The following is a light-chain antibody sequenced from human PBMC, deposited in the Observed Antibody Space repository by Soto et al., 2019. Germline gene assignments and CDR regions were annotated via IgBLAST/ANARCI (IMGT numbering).Light chain of an antibody. V-gene: IGLV1-40*01. CDR2: DNS. Sequence: QSVLTQPPSASGTPGQRVTISCSGSSSNIGSNTVHWYQQLPGTAPKVLIYDNSNRPSGVPDRFSGSKSGTSASLAITGLQAEDEADYYCQSYDSSLSGYVFGTGTEVTVL. CDR3: QSYDSSLSGYV. J-gene: IGLJ1*01. CDR1: SSNIGSNT.